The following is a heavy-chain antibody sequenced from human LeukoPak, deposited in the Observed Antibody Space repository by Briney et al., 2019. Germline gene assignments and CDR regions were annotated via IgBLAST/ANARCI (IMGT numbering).Heavy chain of an antibody. V-gene: IGHV3-64D*09. J-gene: IGHJ4*02. CDR3: VKRSGLYFDY. CDR2: ISSNGGNT. CDR1: GFTFSTYA. Sequence: GGSLRLSCSASGFTFSTYAIHWVRXAPXKXLEXVSGISSNGGNTYNADSVKGRFTISRDNSKNTVNLQMSSLRAEDTAVYYCVKRSGLYFDYWGQGILVTVSS. D-gene: IGHD1-26*01.